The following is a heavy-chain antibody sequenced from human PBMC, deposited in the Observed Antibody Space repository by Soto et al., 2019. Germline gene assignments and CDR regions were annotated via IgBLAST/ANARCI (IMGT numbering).Heavy chain of an antibody. CDR3: ARARGGKRRIVVVTAIGD. D-gene: IGHD2-21*02. V-gene: IGHV1-69*01. CDR1: GGTFSSYA. CDR2: IIPIFGTA. Sequence: QVQLVQSGAEVKKPGSSVKVSCKASGGTFSSYAISWVRQAPGQGLEWMGGIIPIFGTANYAQKFQGRVTITADESKSTAYMELSSLRSEDTAVYYCARARGGKRRIVVVTAIGDWGQGTLVTVSS. J-gene: IGHJ4*02.